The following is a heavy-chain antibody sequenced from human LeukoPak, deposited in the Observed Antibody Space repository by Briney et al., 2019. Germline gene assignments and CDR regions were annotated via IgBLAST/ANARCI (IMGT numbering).Heavy chain of an antibody. D-gene: IGHD3-10*01. CDR3: ARDGSAYGSGSFDY. V-gene: IGHV3-23*01. CDR2: ISGSGGST. J-gene: IGHJ4*02. CDR1: GFTFSSYA. Sequence: PGGSLRLSCAASGFTFSSYAMSWVRQAPGKGLEWVSAISGSGGSTYYADSVKGRFTISRDNSKNTLYLQMNSLRAEDTAVYYCARDGSAYGSGSFDYWGQGTLVTVSS.